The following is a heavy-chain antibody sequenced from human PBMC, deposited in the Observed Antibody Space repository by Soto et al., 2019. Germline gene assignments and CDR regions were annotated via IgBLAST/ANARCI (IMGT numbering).Heavy chain of an antibody. J-gene: IGHJ6*01. D-gene: IGHD2-2*01. V-gene: IGHV4-39*01. CDR2: IYYSGST. CDR1: GGSISSSSYS. Sequence: QLQLQESGPRLVKPSETLSLTCSVSGGSISSSSYSWGWIRQPPGKGLEWIGTIYYSGSTHYNPSLGGRVAISADTPNNQLSLRLSSVTAADTAVYYCGRQPGHCGSTTCFGSYSVDVW. CDR3: GRQPGHCGSTTCFGSYSVDV.